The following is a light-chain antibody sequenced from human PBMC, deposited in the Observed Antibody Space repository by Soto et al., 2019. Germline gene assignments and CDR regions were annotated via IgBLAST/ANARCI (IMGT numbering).Light chain of an antibody. CDR3: QSYDSSLSGSGV. CDR1: SSSIGAGYD. Sequence: QSALTQPPSVSGAPGQRVTISCTGSSSSIGAGYDVHWYQQLPGTAPKLLIYGNSNRPSGVPDRFSGSKSGTSASLAITGLQAEDEADYYCQSYDSSLSGSGVFGGGTKLTVL. J-gene: IGLJ3*02. V-gene: IGLV1-40*01. CDR2: GNS.